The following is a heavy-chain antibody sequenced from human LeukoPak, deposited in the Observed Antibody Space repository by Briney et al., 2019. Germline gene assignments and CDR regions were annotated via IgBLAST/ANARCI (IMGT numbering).Heavy chain of an antibody. J-gene: IGHJ4*02. CDR1: EFNFSNYA. CDR2: ISYDRDTI. V-gene: IGHV3-30-3*01. Sequence: PGGSLRLSCAASEFNFSNYALHWVRQAPSKGLQWVAVISYDRDTIHYADSVKGRFIISRDTSKNTLYLQMNSLRPEDTAVYYCARSGGLQKFDYWGQGTLATVSS. CDR3: ARSGGLQKFDY. D-gene: IGHD4-11*01.